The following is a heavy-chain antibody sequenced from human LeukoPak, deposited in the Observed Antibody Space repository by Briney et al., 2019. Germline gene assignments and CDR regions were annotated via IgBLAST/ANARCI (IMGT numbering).Heavy chain of an antibody. CDR3: AKGGNYYGSGLAY. CDR2: ISGSGGNT. J-gene: IGHJ4*02. V-gene: IGHV3-23*01. D-gene: IGHD3-10*01. Sequence: GGSLRLSCAASGFTFNNYAMNWVRQTPGKGLEWVSVISGSGGNTYYADSVKGRFTISRDNSKNTLYLQMNSLRAEDTAVYYCAKGGNYYGSGLAYWGQGTLVTVSS. CDR1: GFTFNNYA.